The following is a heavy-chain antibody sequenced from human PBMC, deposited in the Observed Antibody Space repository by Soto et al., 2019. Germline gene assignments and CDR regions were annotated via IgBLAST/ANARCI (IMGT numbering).Heavy chain of an antibody. V-gene: IGHV3-33*01. CDR1: GFTFSSYG. CDR2: IWYDGSNK. CDR3: ARGSAEYGGIDY. D-gene: IGHD3-16*01. J-gene: IGHJ4*02. Sequence: QVQLVESGGGVVQPGRSLRLSCAASGFTFSSYGMHWVRQAPGKGLEWVAVIWYDGSNKYYADSVKGRFTISRDNSKNTLYLQMNSPRAEDTAVYYCARGSAEYGGIDYWGQGTLVTVSS.